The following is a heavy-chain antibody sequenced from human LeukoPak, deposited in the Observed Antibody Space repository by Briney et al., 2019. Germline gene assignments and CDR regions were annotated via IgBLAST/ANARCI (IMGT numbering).Heavy chain of an antibody. V-gene: IGHV4-34*01. J-gene: IGHJ5*02. CDR2: INHSGST. CDR1: GGSFSGYY. Sequence: PSETLSLTCAVYGGSFSGYYWSWIRQPPGKGLEWIGEINHSGSTNYNPSLKSRVTISVDTSKNQFSRKLSSVTAADTAVYYCARQFSEVAGGDPRTNWFDPWGQGTLVTVSS. D-gene: IGHD6-19*01. CDR3: ARQFSEVAGGDPRTNWFDP.